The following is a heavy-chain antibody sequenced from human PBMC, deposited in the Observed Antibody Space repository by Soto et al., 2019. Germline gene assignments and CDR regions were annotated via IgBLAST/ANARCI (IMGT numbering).Heavy chain of an antibody. Sequence: QVQLVQSGAEVKKPGASVKVSCKASGYTFTRSGISWVRQAPGQGLEWMGWISTYNGDTNYAQTFQGRVTMTTDTSQSTVHMEVRSLRSDDTAVYYCAREVVAPYYYSGLDVWGQGTTVTVSS. CDR1: GYTFTRSG. V-gene: IGHV1-18*01. CDR2: ISTYNGDT. CDR3: AREVVAPYYYSGLDV. D-gene: IGHD5-12*01. J-gene: IGHJ6*02.